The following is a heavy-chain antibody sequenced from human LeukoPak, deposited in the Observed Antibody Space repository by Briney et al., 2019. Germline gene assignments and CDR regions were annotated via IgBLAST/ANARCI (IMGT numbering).Heavy chain of an antibody. CDR3: ARDRQQLVRGDYFDY. V-gene: IGHV4-39*07. CDR1: GGSINSGSYY. CDR2: IYYSGST. J-gene: IGHJ4*02. Sequence: PSETLSLTCTVSGGSINSGSYYWGWIRQPPGKGLGWIGSIYYSGSTYYIPSLESRVTISVDTSKNQFSLKLSSVTAADTAVYYCARDRQQLVRGDYFDYWGQGTLVTVSS. D-gene: IGHD6-13*01.